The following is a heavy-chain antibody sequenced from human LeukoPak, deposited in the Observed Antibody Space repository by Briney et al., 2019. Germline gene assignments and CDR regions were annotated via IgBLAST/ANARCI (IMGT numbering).Heavy chain of an antibody. J-gene: IGHJ4*02. CDR1: GFTFSDYY. D-gene: IGHD3-22*01. CDR2: ISSSDSTI. Sequence: AGGSLRPSCAASGFTFSDYYMSWIRQAPGKGLEWVSYISSSDSTIYYADSVKGRFTISRDNAKNSLYLQMNSLRAEDTAVYYCARDEGIVVAKYYFDYWGQGTLVTVSS. CDR3: ARDEGIVVAKYYFDY. V-gene: IGHV3-11*01.